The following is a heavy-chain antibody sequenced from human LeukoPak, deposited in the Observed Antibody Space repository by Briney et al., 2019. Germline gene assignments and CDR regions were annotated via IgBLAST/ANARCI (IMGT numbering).Heavy chain of an antibody. V-gene: IGHV3-23*01. Sequence: EPGGSLRLSCAASGFTFSSYAMSWVRQAPGKGLEWVSAIIGSGGSTYYADSVKGRFTISRDNSKNTLYLQMNSLRAEDTAVYYCAKCLESGSYSSGDDAFDIWGQGTMVTVSS. CDR1: GFTFSSYA. J-gene: IGHJ3*02. D-gene: IGHD1-26*01. CDR2: IIGSGGST. CDR3: AKCLESGSYSSGDDAFDI.